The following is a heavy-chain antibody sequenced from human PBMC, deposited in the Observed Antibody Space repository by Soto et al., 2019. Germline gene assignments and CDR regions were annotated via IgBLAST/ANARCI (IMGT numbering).Heavy chain of an antibody. CDR1: GFTFASYW. CDR3: ARGAGSAYYVDS. J-gene: IGHJ4*02. CDR2: INPYGSIT. Sequence: EGQLVESGGGLVQPGGSLRLSYAASGFTFASYWMHWVRQAPGKGLVWVSRINPYGSITNYADSVKGQFTISRDNAKNTVYLQMNSLRVEDTAVYYCARGAGSAYYVDSWGQGTLVTVSS. D-gene: IGHD3-22*01. V-gene: IGHV3-74*01.